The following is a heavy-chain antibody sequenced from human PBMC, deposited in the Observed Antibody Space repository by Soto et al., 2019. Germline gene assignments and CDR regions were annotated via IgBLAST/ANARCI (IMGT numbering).Heavy chain of an antibody. D-gene: IGHD3-3*01. CDR1: GFTFSSYA. V-gene: IGHV3-23*01. CDR3: AKVGGQYDFWSGYPYGMDV. J-gene: IGHJ6*02. Sequence: EVQLLESGGGLVQPGGSLRLSCAASGFTFSSYAMSWVRQAPGKGLEWVSAISGSGGSTYYADSVKGRFTISRDNSKNTLYLQMNSLRAEDTAVYYCAKVGGQYDFWSGYPYGMDVWGQGATVTVSS. CDR2: ISGSGGST.